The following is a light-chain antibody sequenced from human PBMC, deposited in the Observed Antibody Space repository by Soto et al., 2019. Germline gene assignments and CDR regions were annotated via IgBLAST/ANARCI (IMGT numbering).Light chain of an antibody. V-gene: IGKV3-11*01. J-gene: IGKJ5*01. CDR3: XQXSNWPPSIT. CDR1: QSXSXX. Sequence: EIVLTQSPATLSLSPGERATLSCRASQSXSXXXXWYQQKPGQAPRLLIYDASNRATGIPARFSGSGSGTXXXXXXSSXXPXDFAVXXCXQXSNWPPSITFGQGTRLEIK. CDR2: DAS.